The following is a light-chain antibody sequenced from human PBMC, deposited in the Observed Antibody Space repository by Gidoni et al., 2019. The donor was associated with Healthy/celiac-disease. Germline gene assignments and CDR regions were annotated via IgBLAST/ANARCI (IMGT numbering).Light chain of an antibody. V-gene: IGLV1-36*01. CDR2: YDD. J-gene: IGLJ3*02. Sequence: QSVLTQPPSVSEAPRQRVTISCSGSSSNIGNNAVNWYQHLPGKAPKLLIYYDDLLPSGVSDRFSGSKSGTSASLASSGLQSEDEADYYCAAWDDSLNGPVFGGGTKLTVL. CDR3: AAWDDSLNGPV. CDR1: SSNIGNNA.